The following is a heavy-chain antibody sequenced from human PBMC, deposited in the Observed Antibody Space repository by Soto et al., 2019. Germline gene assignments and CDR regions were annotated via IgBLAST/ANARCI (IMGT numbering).Heavy chain of an antibody. V-gene: IGHV3-7*02. CDR1: GFTFSSAW. Sequence: PGGSLRLSCAVSGFTFSSAWMNWVRQAPGKGLEWVANIKRDGSEKSYVDSVKGRFSVSRDNTKNSLYLQMNNLRAEDTAVYYCATRPPDETYYGVFDYWGRGALVTVSS. CDR2: IKRDGSEK. D-gene: IGHD3-10*01. CDR3: ATRPPDETYYGVFDY. J-gene: IGHJ4*02.